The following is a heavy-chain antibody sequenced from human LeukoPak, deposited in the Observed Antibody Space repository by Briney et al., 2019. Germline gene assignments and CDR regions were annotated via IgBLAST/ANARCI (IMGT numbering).Heavy chain of an antibody. V-gene: IGHV3-23*01. CDR3: AKDLSSGWKGAYYFDY. D-gene: IGHD6-19*01. Sequence: PGGSLRLSCAASGFTFSSYAMSWVRQAPGKGLEWVSAISGSGGSTYYADSVKGRFTISRDNSKNTLYLQMNSLRAEDTAVYYCAKDLSSGWKGAYYFDYWGQGTLVTVSS. J-gene: IGHJ4*02. CDR2: ISGSGGST. CDR1: GFTFSSYA.